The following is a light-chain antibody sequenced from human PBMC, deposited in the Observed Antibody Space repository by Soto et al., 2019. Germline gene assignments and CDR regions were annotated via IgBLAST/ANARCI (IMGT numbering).Light chain of an antibody. Sequence: DIVLTQSPGTLSLSPGEGATLSCRASQSVRNNYLAWCQQKPGQTPRLLIYAASNRAPDIPDRFTASGSGTDFTLTISRLEPEDFAVYYCQQYGTSRLTFGGGTKLEIK. CDR3: QQYGTSRLT. V-gene: IGKV3-20*01. CDR2: AAS. CDR1: QSVRNNY. J-gene: IGKJ4*01.